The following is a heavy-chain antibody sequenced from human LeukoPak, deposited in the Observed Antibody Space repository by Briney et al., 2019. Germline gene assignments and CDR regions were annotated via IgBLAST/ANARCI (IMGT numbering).Heavy chain of an antibody. D-gene: IGHD2-2*01. CDR2: ISGSGGST. Sequence: PGGSLRLSCAASGFTFSSYAMSWVRQAPGKGLEWVSAISGSGGSTYYADSVKGRFTISRDNSKNTLYLQMNSLRAEDTAVYYCAKTHDIVVVPAASALNYWGQGTLVTVSS. CDR1: GFTFSSYA. CDR3: AKTHDIVVVPAASALNY. V-gene: IGHV3-23*01. J-gene: IGHJ4*02.